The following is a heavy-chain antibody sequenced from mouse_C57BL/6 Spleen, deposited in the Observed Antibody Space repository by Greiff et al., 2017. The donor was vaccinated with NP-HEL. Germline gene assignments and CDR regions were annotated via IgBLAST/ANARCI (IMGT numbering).Heavy chain of an antibody. CDR1: GYAFSSYW. D-gene: IGHD1-1*01. Sequence: VQLQQSGAELVKPGASVKISCKASGYAFSSYWMNWVKQRPGKGLEWIGQIYPGDGDTNYNGKFKGKATLTADKSSSTAYMQLSSLTSEDSAVYFGARSGDYYGSSPWCADWGQGTLVTVSA. CDR2: IYPGDGDT. V-gene: IGHV1-80*01. CDR3: ARSGDYYGSSPWCAD. J-gene: IGHJ3*01.